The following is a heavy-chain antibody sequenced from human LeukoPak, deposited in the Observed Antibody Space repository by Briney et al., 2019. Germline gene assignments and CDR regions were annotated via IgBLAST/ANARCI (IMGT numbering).Heavy chain of an antibody. J-gene: IGHJ3*02. CDR3: AKDRGDSSGWFDAFDI. D-gene: IGHD6-19*01. CDR2: ISYDGSNK. V-gene: IGHV3-30*18. Sequence: GGSLRLSCAASGFTFSTYAMSWVRQAPGKGLEWVAVISYDGSNKYYADSVKGRFTISRDNSKNTLYLQMNSLRAEDTAVYYCAKDRGDSSGWFDAFDIWGQGTMVTVSS. CDR1: GFTFSTYA.